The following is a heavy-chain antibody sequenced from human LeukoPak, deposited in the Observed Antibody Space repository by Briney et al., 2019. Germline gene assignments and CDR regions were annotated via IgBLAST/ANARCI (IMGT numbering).Heavy chain of an antibody. J-gene: IGHJ4*02. CDR2: IYYSGST. V-gene: IGHV4-39*01. CDR1: GGSISSSSYS. D-gene: IGHD5-18*01. Sequence: SETLSLTCTVSGGSISSSSYSWGWIRQPPGKGLEWIGSIYYSGSTYYNPSLKSRVTISVDTSKNQFSLKLSSVTAADTAVYYCAGTAMVLYYFDYWGQGTLVTVSS. CDR3: AGTAMVLYYFDY.